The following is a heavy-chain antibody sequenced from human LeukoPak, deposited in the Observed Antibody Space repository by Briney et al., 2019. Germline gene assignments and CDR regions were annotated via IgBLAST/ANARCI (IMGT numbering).Heavy chain of an antibody. Sequence: GWCLRPSCAPTYSSFSDNYTSCIRQAPGTGLFWFSYITGSCTYTTYADSVKGRFTISRDNSKNSLYLQMNRLRAEDTAVYYCARKYSSSTLDYWGQAILVTVSS. CDR3: ARKYSSSTLDY. D-gene: IGHD6-6*01. CDR2: ITGSCTYT. V-gene: IGHV3-11*06. J-gene: IGHJ4*02. CDR1: YSSFSDNY.